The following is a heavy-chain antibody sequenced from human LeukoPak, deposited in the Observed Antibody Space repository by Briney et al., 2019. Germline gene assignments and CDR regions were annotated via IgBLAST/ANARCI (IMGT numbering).Heavy chain of an antibody. J-gene: IGHJ5*02. V-gene: IGHV4-34*01. CDR3: ARGSYCSRTSCYAGLYNWFDP. D-gene: IGHD2-2*01. CDR2: INHIGST. Sequence: PSETLSLTCAVYGGSFSGYYWSWIRQSPGKGLEWFGEINHIGSTNYNPSLKSRVTISVDTSKDQFSLKLSSVIAADTAVYYCARGSYCSRTSCYAGLYNWFDPWGQGTLVTVSS. CDR1: GGSFSGYY.